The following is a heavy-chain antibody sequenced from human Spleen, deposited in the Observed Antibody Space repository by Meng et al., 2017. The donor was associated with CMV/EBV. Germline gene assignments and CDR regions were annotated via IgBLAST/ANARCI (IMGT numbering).Heavy chain of an antibody. CDR3: AREAGEGWFDP. CDR1: GFTFSNYG. D-gene: IGHD2-21*01. CDR2: IRYEGKSR. V-gene: IGHV3-30*02. J-gene: IGHJ5*02. Sequence: GESLKISCGASGFTFSNYGIHWVRQAPGKGLEWLAFIRYEGKSRYYADSLKGRFTISRDNSKSTLYLQMNSLRAEDTAVYYCAREAGEGWFDPWGQGTLVTVSS.